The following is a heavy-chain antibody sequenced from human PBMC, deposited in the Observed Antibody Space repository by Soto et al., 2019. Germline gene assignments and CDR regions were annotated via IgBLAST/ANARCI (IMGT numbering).Heavy chain of an antibody. V-gene: IGHV3-33*01. Sequence: QVQLVESGGGVVQPGRSLRLSCAASGFTFSIYGMHWVRQAPGKGLEWVAAIWSDGGKTYNVESVKGRFTISRDNSKNTLYLQIDSLRADDRAVYYGARDYPDDCRGHYSFDYWGQGTLVTVSS. CDR3: ARDYPDDCRGHYSFDY. CDR2: IWSDGGKT. J-gene: IGHJ4*02. D-gene: IGHD3-22*01. CDR1: GFTFSIYG.